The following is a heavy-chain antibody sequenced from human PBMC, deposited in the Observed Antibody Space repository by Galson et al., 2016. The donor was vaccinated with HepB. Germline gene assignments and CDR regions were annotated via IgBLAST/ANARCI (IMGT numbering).Heavy chain of an antibody. CDR1: GFTFSTYV. CDR3: ARVAWFTSGWSSAFDI. V-gene: IGHV3-33*01. Sequence: SLRLSCAASGFTFSTYVMHWVRQTPGRGLEWVAVIWFDGSNQNYGDSVKGRFTISRDNSKNTLYLQMNSLRVEDTAVYYCARVAWFTSGWSSAFDIWGQGTMVTVSS. J-gene: IGHJ3*02. D-gene: IGHD6-19*01. CDR2: IWFDGSNQ.